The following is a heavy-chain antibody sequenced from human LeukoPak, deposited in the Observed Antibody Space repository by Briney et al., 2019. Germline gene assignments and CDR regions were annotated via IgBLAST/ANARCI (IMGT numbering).Heavy chain of an antibody. D-gene: IGHD3-10*01. V-gene: IGHV3-30*02. CDR2: IRYDGSNK. Sequence: PGGSLRLSCAASGFIFTHYDMHWVRQAPGKGLEWVTFIRYDGSNKYYADSVKGRFTISRDNSKNTLYLQMNSLRVEDTAVYYCAKVEPVNYYGSGTFWAFDYWGQGTLVTVSS. J-gene: IGHJ4*02. CDR1: GFIFTHYD. CDR3: AKVEPVNYYGSGTFWAFDY.